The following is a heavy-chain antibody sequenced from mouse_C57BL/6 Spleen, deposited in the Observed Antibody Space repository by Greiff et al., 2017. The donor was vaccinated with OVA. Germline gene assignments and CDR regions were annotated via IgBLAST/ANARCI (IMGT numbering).Heavy chain of an antibody. Sequence: VQLQQSDAELVKPGASVKISCKVSGYTFTDHTIHWMKQRPEQGLEWIGYIYPRDGSTKYNEKFKGKATLTADKSSSTAYIQLNSLTSEDSAVYFCAREGEKYDYDGDYAMDYWGQGTSVTVSS. D-gene: IGHD2-4*01. V-gene: IGHV1-78*01. J-gene: IGHJ4*01. CDR3: AREGEKYDYDGDYAMDY. CDR1: GYTFTDHT. CDR2: IYPRDGST.